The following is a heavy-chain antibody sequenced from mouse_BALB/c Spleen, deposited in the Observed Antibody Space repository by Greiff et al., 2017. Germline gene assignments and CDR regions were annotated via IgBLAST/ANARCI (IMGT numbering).Heavy chain of an antibody. J-gene: IGHJ4*01. CDR3: ARDQGYYALYAMDY. D-gene: IGHD2-3*01. CDR1: GFSLTGYG. V-gene: IGHV2-6-7*01. Sequence: VQRVESGPGLVAPSQSLSITCTVSGFSLTGYGVNWVRQPPGKGLEWLGMIWGDGSTDYNSALKSRLSISKDNSKSQVFLKMNSLQTDDTARYYCARDQGYYALYAMDYWGQGTSVTVSS. CDR2: IWGDGST.